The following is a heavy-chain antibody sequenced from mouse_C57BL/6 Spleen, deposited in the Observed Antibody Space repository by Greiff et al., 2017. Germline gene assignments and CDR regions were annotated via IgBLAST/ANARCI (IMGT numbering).Heavy chain of an antibody. CDR2: IDPEDGDT. Sequence: EVQLQQSGAELVRPGASVKLSCTASGFNIKDYYMHWVKQRPEQGLEWIGRIDPEDGDTEYAPKFQGKATVTADTSSNTAYLQLSSLTSEDTAVYYCNTLSDEGYFDVWGTGTTVTVAS. CDR1: GFNIKDYY. V-gene: IGHV14-1*01. J-gene: IGHJ1*03. CDR3: NTLSDEGYFDV.